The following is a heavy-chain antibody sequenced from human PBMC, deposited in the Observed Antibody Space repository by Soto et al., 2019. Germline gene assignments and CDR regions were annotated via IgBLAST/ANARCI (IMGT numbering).Heavy chain of an antibody. CDR2: IIPILGIA. CDR1: GGTFSSYT. CDR3: AALQSDDYGDYFDY. D-gene: IGHD4-17*01. J-gene: IGHJ4*02. V-gene: IGHV1-69*02. Sequence: QVQLVQSGAEVKKPGSSVKVSCKASGGTFSSYTISWVRQAPGQGLEWMGRIIPILGIANYAQKFQGRVTITADTSTSTAYMELSSLSSEDTVVYYCAALQSDDYGDYFDYWGQGTLVTVSS.